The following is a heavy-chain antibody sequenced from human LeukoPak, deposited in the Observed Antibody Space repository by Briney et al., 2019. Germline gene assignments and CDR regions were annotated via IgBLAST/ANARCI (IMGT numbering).Heavy chain of an antibody. CDR3: ARILVGGTFDY. V-gene: IGHV4-61*01. J-gene: IGHJ4*02. D-gene: IGHD1-26*01. CDR2: IDYSGSA. Sequence: SETLSLTCTVSGGSVTSGSYYWSWIRQPPGRGLEWIGLIDYSGSANYKPSLKSRVTISIDTSKNQFSLNLTSVTAADTAVYYCARILVGGTFDYWGQGALVAVSS. CDR1: GGSVTSGSYY.